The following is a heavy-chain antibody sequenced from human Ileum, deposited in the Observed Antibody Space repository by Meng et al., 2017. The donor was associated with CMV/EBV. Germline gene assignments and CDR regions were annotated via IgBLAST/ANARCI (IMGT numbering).Heavy chain of an antibody. CDR3: ARDVAEAGNS. V-gene: IGHV4-34*01. CDR1: GGSFSSYY. J-gene: IGHJ5*02. D-gene: IGHD6-19*01. CDR2: INYTGRT. Sequence: SISCAVDGGSFSSYYWSWIRQSQEKGLEWIGEINYTGRTNYNPSLKSRVTISVDTSKSQFSLNLSSVTAADTAVYYCARDVAEAGNSWGQGTLVTVSS.